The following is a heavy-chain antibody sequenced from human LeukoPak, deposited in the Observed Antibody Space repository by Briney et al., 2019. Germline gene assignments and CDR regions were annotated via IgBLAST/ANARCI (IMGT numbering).Heavy chain of an antibody. CDR2: ISSSGSYI. CDR1: GFTFSNYS. V-gene: IGHV3-21*01. J-gene: IGHJ4*02. D-gene: IGHD3-16*02. Sequence: GGSLRLSCAASGFTFSNYSMHWARQAPGKGLEWVSSISSSGSYIYYADSVKGRFTFSRDNAKNSLYLQMNSLRAEDTAVYYCAKGPAPRLGEFSYHALVDYWGQGTLVTVSS. CDR3: AKGPAPRLGEFSYHALVDY.